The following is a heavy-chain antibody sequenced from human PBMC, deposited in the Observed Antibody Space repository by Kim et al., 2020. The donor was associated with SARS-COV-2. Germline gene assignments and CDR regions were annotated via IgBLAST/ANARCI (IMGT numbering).Heavy chain of an antibody. CDR2: IYHSGDT. V-gene: IGHV4-39*01. CDR3: ARNAKDLTVFGPGDFDY. CDR1: GDSISGSTYY. J-gene: IGHJ4*02. Sequence: SETLSLTCTVSGDSISGSTYYWGWIRQPPGKGLEWIGSIYHSGDTYYNPSLKSRVTISVDTSKNQFSLKLSSVTAADTALYYCARNAKDLTVFGPGDFDYWGQGTQATVSS. D-gene: IGHD3-3*01.